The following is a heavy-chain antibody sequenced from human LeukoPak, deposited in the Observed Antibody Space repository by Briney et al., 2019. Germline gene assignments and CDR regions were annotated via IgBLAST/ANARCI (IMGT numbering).Heavy chain of an antibody. CDR2: IYSSGST. CDR3: ARGGINGGQLDY. J-gene: IGHJ4*02. D-gene: IGHD2-21*01. V-gene: IGHV4-4*07. CDR1: GGSISSYY. Sequence: PSETLSLTCTVSGGSISSYYWSWIRQPAGKGLEWIGRIYSSGSTNYNPSLKSRVTISVDTSKKQLSLQLSSVTAADTAVYFCARGGINGGQLDYWGQGALVTVSS.